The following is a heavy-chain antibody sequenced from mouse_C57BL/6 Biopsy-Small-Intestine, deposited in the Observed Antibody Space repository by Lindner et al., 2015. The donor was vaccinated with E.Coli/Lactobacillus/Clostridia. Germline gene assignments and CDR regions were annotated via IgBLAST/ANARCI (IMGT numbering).Heavy chain of an antibody. CDR1: GYSFFGYF. Sequence: VQLQESGPELVKPGDSVKISCKASGYSFFGYFMNWVMQSHGKSLEWIGRINPYNGDTFYNQNFKAKATLTVDKSSSTAYMQLSSLTSEDSAVYFCATYTHYAGYFDVWGAGTTVAVSS. V-gene: IGHV1-20*01. J-gene: IGHJ1*01. D-gene: IGHD2-5*01. CDR3: ATYTHYAGYFDV. CDR2: INPYNGDT.